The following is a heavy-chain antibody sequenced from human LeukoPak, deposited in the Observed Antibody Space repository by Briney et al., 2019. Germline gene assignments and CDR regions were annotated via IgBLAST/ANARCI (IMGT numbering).Heavy chain of an antibody. CDR2: MSPNSGNT. D-gene: IGHD7-27*01. CDR3: VRTPPNWGADY. J-gene: IGHJ4*02. Sequence: ASVKVSCKASGYTFTSYDINWVRQATGQGLEWMGWMSPNSGNTGYAQKFQGRVTMTRNTAISTAYMELSSLRSEDTAVYFCVRTPPNWGADYWGQGTLVTVSS. CDR1: GYTFTSYD. V-gene: IGHV1-8*01.